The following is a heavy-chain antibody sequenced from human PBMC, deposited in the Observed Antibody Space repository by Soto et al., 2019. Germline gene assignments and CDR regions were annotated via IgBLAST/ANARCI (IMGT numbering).Heavy chain of an antibody. CDR1: GFTFSSYA. D-gene: IGHD6-13*01. CDR3: ARDSSRQYGDAFDI. Sequence: QVQLVESGGGVVQPGRSLRLSCAASGFTFSSYAMHWVRQAPGKGLEWVAVISYDGSNKYYADSVKGRFTISRDNSKNTLYLQMNSLRAEDTAVYYCARDSSRQYGDAFDIWGQGTMVTVSS. J-gene: IGHJ3*02. V-gene: IGHV3-30-3*01. CDR2: ISYDGSNK.